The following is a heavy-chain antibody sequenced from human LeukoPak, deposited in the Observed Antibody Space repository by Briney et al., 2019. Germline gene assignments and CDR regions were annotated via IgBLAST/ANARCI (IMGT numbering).Heavy chain of an antibody. CDR1: GFTFSDYY. CDR3: ARGSWRVTTIPDY. J-gene: IGHJ4*02. CDR2: IGSSVTTI. D-gene: IGHD2-21*02. V-gene: IGHV3-11*01. Sequence: GGSLRLSCTASGFTFSDYYLTWIRQAPGKGLEWVSYIGSSVTTIHYADSVKGRFTIFRDHAKNSLYLQMNSLRAEDTAVYYCARGSWRVTTIPDYWGQGTLVIVSS.